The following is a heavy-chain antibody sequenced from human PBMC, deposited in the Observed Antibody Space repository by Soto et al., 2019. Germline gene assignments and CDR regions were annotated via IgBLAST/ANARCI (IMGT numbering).Heavy chain of an antibody. J-gene: IGHJ4*02. V-gene: IGHV3-48*02. Sequence: EVQLVESGGGLVQPGGSLRLSCAASGFTFSSYSMNWVRQAPGKGREWVSYISSSSSTIYYADSVKGRFTISRDNAKNSLYLQMNSLRDEDTSVYYCARSGDSYDSSGYYYWGQGTLVTVSS. CDR1: GFTFSSYS. D-gene: IGHD3-22*01. CDR3: ARSGDSYDSSGYYY. CDR2: ISSSSSTI.